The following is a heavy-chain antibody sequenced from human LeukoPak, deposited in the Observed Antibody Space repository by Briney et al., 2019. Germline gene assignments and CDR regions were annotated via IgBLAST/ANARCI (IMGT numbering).Heavy chain of an antibody. D-gene: IGHD4-17*01. CDR1: RGSISSGGYS. CDR2: IYHSGST. Sequence: PSETLSLTCAVSRGSISSGGYSWRWIRPPPGEGLEWIGYIYHSGSTYCNPSLKSRVTISLDRSKNQFSLKLTSVTAADTAVYYCARGTTVAFDIWGLGTMVDVSS. J-gene: IGHJ3*02. V-gene: IGHV4-30-2*01. CDR3: ARGTTVAFDI.